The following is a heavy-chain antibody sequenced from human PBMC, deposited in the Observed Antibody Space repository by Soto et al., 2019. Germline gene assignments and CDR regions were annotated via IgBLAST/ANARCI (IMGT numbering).Heavy chain of an antibody. CDR2: INHSGST. CDR3: ERGLCRGCMRNPPIGY. D-gene: IGHD2-8*01. V-gene: IGHV4-34*01. CDR1: GGSFSGYY. J-gene: IGHJ4*02. Sequence: TETLSLTCAVYGGSFSGYYWSWIRQPPGKGLEWIGEINHSGSTNYNPSLKSRVTISVDTSKNQFSLKLSSVTAADTAVYYCERGLCRGCMRNPPIGYCGQASLVTVSA.